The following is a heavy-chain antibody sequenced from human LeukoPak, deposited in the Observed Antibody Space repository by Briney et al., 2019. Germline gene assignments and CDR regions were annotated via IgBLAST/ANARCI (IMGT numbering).Heavy chain of an antibody. V-gene: IGHV4-39*01. J-gene: IGHJ4*02. CDR2: IYYRRRD. CDR3: ARRRHSSSWRDY. CDR1: GDSISRSNYY. D-gene: IGHD6-13*01. Sequence: SETLSLTCTVSGDSISRSNYYWGWIRQPPGKGLEWIGSIYYRRRDDYNPSLKSRVTISVDTSKNRISLNLNSVTAADTAVYYCARRRHSSSWRDYWGQGTLVTVSS.